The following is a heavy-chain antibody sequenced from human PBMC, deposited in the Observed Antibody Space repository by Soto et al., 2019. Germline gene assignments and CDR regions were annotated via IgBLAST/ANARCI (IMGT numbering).Heavy chain of an antibody. Sequence: QITLKESGPTLVKPTQTLTLTCTFSGFSLSTSGVGVGWIRQPPGKALEWLALIYWDDDKRYSPSLKSRLTIXXDXSXIQVVLTMTNMDPVDTATYYCARRERGYDIFDAFDIWGQGTMVTVSS. CDR3: ARRERGYDIFDAFDI. J-gene: IGHJ3*02. V-gene: IGHV2-5*02. D-gene: IGHD3-9*01. CDR2: IYWDDDK. CDR1: GFSLSTSGVG.